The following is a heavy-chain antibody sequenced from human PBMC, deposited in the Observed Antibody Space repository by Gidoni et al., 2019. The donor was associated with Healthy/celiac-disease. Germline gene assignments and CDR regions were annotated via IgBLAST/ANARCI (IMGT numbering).Heavy chain of an antibody. Sequence: QGQLQESGPGLVKPSETLSLTGTVSGGSISSYDWSWIRQPPVKGLEWIGYIYYSGRPTYTPSPKIRVTISVDTSNNQFSLKLSSVTAADTAVYYCARASRQFSLFDYWGQGTLVTVSS. CDR2: IYYSGRP. CDR3: ARASRQFSLFDY. J-gene: IGHJ4*02. V-gene: IGHV4-59*01. CDR1: GGSISSYD.